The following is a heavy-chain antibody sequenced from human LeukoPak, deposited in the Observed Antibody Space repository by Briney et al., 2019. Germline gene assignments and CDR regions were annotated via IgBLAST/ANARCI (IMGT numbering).Heavy chain of an antibody. J-gene: IGHJ4*02. Sequence: SETLSLTCAVYGGSFSGYYWSWIRQPPGKGLEWIGEINHSGRTNYNPSLNSRATISVDTTNNQLCLKLSSVTAADTAVYDCARGNNYYDSSGLDYWRQGTLVTVS. CDR3: ARGNNYYDSSGLDY. CDR1: GGSFSGYY. CDR2: INHSGRT. D-gene: IGHD3-22*01. V-gene: IGHV4-34*01.